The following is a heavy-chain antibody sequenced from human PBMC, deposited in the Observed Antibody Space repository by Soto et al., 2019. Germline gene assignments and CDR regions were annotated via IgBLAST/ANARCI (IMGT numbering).Heavy chain of an antibody. J-gene: IGHJ5*02. CDR3: ARLLPRGSSSVNWFDP. Sequence: GESLKISCKVSGYNFANHWIGWVRQKPGKGLEWMGIIYPGDSDIRYSPSFQGQVTISADKSISTAYLQWSTLKASDIAVYYCARLLPRGSSSVNWFDPWGQGTLVTVSS. CDR1: GYNFANHW. V-gene: IGHV5-51*01. D-gene: IGHD6-6*01. CDR2: IYPGDSDI.